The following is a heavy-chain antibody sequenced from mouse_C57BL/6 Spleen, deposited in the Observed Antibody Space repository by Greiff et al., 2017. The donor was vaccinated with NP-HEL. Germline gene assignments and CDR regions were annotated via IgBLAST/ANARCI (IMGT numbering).Heavy chain of an antibody. D-gene: IGHD2-4*01. V-gene: IGHV1-64*01. CDR1: GYTFTSYW. CDR3: ARNGDYDVDFDY. Sequence: MQQPGAELVKPGASVKLSCKASGYTFTSYWMHWVKQRPGQGLEWIGMIHPNSGSTNYNEKFKSKATLTVDKSSSTAYMQLSSLTSEDSAVYYCARNGDYDVDFDYWGQGTTLTVSS. CDR2: IHPNSGST. J-gene: IGHJ2*01.